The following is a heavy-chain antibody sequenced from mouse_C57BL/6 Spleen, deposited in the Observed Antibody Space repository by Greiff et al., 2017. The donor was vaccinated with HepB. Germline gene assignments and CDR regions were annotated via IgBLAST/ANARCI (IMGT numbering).Heavy chain of an antibody. CDR2: IRNKANGYTT. D-gene: IGHD4-1*01. CDR1: GFTFTDYY. J-gene: IGHJ2*01. CDR3: ARSRTGGFDY. Sequence: EVKLVESGGGLVQPGGSLSLSCAASGFTFTDYYMSWVRQPPGKALEWLGFIRNKANGYTTEYSASVKGRFTISRDNSQSILYLQMNALRAEDSATYYCARSRTGGFDYWGQGTTLTVSS. V-gene: IGHV7-3*01.